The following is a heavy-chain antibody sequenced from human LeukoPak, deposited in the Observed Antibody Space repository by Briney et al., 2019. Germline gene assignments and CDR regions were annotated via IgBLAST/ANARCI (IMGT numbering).Heavy chain of an antibody. CDR1: GFTFSGFG. V-gene: IGHV3-48*04. D-gene: IGHD1-26*01. CDR2: ISSSGSTI. CDR3: AREATSSLDY. J-gene: IGHJ4*02. Sequence: GGSLRLSCAASGFTFSGFGMHWVRQAPGKGLEWVSYISSSGSTIYYADSVKGRFTISRDNAKNSLYLQMNSLRAEDTAVYYCAREATSSLDYWGQGTLVTVSS.